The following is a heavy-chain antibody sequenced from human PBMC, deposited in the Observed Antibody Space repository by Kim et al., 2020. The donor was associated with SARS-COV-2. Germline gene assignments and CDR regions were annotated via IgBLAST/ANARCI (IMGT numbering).Heavy chain of an antibody. CDR2: GST. CDR3: ARGPYDAFDI. V-gene: IGHV3-53*01. Sequence: GSTYHADSVKGRFTISNDTSKNMLFLQRNSLRGEDTAVYYCARGPYDAFDIWGQGTMVTVSS. J-gene: IGHJ3*02.